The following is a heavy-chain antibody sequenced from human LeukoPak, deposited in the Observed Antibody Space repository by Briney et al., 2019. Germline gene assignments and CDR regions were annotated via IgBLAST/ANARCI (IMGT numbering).Heavy chain of an antibody. CDR1: GFTSSDYY. D-gene: IGHD1-26*01. V-gene: IGHV3-11*04. CDR3: ARLGGSSHWDY. Sequence: GGSLRLSCAASGFTSSDYYMSWIRQAPGKGLEWVSYISSSGNTIYYADSVKGRFTFSRDNAKNSLYLQMNSLRAEDTAVYYCARLGGSSHWDYWGQGTLVTVSS. J-gene: IGHJ4*02. CDR2: ISSSGNTI.